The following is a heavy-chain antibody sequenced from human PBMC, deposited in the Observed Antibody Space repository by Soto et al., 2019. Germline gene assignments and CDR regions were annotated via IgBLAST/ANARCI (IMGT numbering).Heavy chain of an antibody. J-gene: IGHJ4*02. CDR2: IIPMFDTV. D-gene: IGHD5-12*01. CDR1: GGTFNTFA. CDR3: ARGEMATIWNLDY. Sequence: QVQLVQSGAEVKKPGSSVKVSCKASGGTFNTFAISWVRQAPGPGLEWLGNIIPMFDTVSYAPNVKGRVTITADKSTKTANMELSSLRSEDTAVYYCARGEMATIWNLDYWGQGALVTVAS. V-gene: IGHV1-69*06.